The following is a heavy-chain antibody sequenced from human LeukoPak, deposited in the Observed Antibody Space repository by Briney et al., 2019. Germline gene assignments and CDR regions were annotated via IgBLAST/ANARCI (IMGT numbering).Heavy chain of an antibody. CDR1: GFTFSSYA. D-gene: IGHD3-10*01. CDR3: ARGETYYYGSGSPEYFQH. Sequence: GSLRLSCAASGFTFSSYAMHWVRQAQGKGLEWVAVISYDGSNKYYADSVQGRFTISRDNSKNTLYLQMNSLRAEDTAVYYCARGETYYYGSGSPEYFQHWGQGTLVTVSS. CDR2: ISYDGSNK. J-gene: IGHJ1*01. V-gene: IGHV3-30-3*01.